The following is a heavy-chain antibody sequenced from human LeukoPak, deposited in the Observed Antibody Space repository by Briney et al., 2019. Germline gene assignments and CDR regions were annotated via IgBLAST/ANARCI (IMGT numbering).Heavy chain of an antibody. CDR1: GGSISSGSYC. CDR3: ARYGDILTGINDAFDI. J-gene: IGHJ3*02. Sequence: SQTLSLTCTVSGGSISSGSYCWSWIRQPAGKGLEWIGHIHISGNTNYNPSLKSRVTMSVDTSKNQFSLKLSSVTAADTAVYYCARYGDILTGINDAFDIWGQGTMVTVSS. V-gene: IGHV4-61*09. D-gene: IGHD3-9*01. CDR2: IHISGNT.